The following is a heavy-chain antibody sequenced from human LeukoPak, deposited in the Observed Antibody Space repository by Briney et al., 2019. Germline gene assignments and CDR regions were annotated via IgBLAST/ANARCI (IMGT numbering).Heavy chain of an antibody. V-gene: IGHV4-4*09. CDR2: IYTSGST. CDR1: GGSISSYY. CDR3: ARLFGLGLDY. Sequence: SETLSLTCTVSGGSISSYYWSWIRQPPGKGLEWIGYIYTSGSTNYNPSLKSRVTISVDTSKNQFSLKLSSVTAADTAVYYCARLFGLGLDYWGQGTLVTVSS. D-gene: IGHD3-10*02. J-gene: IGHJ4*02.